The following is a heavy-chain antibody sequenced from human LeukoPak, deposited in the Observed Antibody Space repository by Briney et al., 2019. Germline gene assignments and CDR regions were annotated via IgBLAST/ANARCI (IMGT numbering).Heavy chain of an antibody. CDR3: VKDRFGSFDP. CDR1: GFPFSDYA. D-gene: IGHD5-18*01. V-gene: IGHV3-23*01. Sequence: GGSLRLSCAASGFPFSDYAMTWVRQAPGKGLEWVAAISPSASHRYYADFVGGRFTISRDNPKNTLDLQMSSLRAEDTAVYYCVKDRFGSFDPWGQGTLVTVSS. CDR2: ISPSASHR. J-gene: IGHJ5*02.